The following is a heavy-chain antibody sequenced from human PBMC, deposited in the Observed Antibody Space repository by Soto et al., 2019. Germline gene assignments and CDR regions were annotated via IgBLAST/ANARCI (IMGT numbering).Heavy chain of an antibody. Sequence: QVQLVESGGGLVKPGGSLRLSFAASGFTFSDYYMSWIRQAPGKWLEWVSYISSRSSTIFYADSVKGRFTISRDNDKNSLYRQIKSLRAEDTAVYYCASGTNGDFFVYWGQGTLGTVSS. CDR2: ISSRSSTI. V-gene: IGHV3-11*01. CDR1: GFTFSDYY. J-gene: IGHJ4*02. CDR3: ASGTNGDFFVY. D-gene: IGHD2-8*01.